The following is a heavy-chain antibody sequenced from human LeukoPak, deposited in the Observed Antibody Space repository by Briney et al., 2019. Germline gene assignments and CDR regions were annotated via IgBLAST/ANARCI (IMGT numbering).Heavy chain of an antibody. J-gene: IGHJ4*02. V-gene: IGHV1-18*01. D-gene: IGHD3-10*01. Sequence: GASVKVSCKASGYTFTSYGISWVRQAPGQGLEWMGWISAYNGNTNYAQKLQGRVTMTTDTSTSTAYMELRSLRSDDTAVYYCARDLVDLTHITMVRGRHNDYWGQGTLVTVSS. CDR2: ISAYNGNT. CDR1: GYTFTSYG. CDR3: ARDLVDLTHITMVRGRHNDY.